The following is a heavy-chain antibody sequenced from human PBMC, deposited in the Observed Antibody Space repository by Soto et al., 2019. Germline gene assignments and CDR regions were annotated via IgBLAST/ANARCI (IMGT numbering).Heavy chain of an antibody. Sequence: ASVKVSCKASGYTFTSYDINCVRQATGQGLEWMGWINPSGGSTSYAQKFQGRVTMTRDTSTSTVYMELSSLRSDDTAVYYCASLTKGSPPAGNFDYWGQGTLVTVSS. CDR3: ASLTKGSPPAGNFDY. CDR2: INPSGGST. J-gene: IGHJ4*02. V-gene: IGHV1-46*01. D-gene: IGHD6-13*01. CDR1: GYTFTSYD.